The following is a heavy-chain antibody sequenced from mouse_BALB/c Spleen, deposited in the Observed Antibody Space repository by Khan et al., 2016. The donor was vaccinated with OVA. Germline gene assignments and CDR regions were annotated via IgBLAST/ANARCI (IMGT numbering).Heavy chain of an antibody. CDR2: IWGDGGK. V-gene: IGHV2-3*01. J-gene: IGHJ4*01. Sequence: QVQLKQSGPGLVAPSQSLSITCTVSGFSLTTYGVSWVRQPPGKGLEWLGVIWGDGGKNNHSALITSLTISKVNSKSKVFLKLNNLQTYDTATYYGAKSRGYDALYALDYWGQGTSVTVSS. CDR1: GFSLTTYG. D-gene: IGHD2-2*01. CDR3: AKSRGYDALYALDY.